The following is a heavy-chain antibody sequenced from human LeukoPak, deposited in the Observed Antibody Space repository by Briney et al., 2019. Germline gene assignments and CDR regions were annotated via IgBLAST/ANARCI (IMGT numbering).Heavy chain of an antibody. V-gene: IGHV1-2*02. J-gene: IGHJ4*02. CDR2: INPNSGGT. Sequence: ASVKVSCKASGYTFTGYYMLWVRQAPGQGLEWMGWINPNSGGTNYAQKFQGRVTMTRDTSISTAYMELSRLRSDDTAVYYCARGRLWFGELFEAPFDYWGQGTLVTVSS. D-gene: IGHD3-10*01. CDR3: ARGRLWFGELFEAPFDY. CDR1: GYTFTGYY.